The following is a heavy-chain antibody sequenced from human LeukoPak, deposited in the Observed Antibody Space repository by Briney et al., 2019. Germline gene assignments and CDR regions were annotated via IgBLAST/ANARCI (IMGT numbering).Heavy chain of an antibody. CDR2: INHSGST. Sequence: SETLSLTCAVYGESFSGYYWSWIRQPPGKGLEWIGEINHSGSTNYNPSLKSRVAISVDTSKNQFSLRLSSVTAADTAVYYCAKQQALVGANWFDPWGQGTLVTVSS. J-gene: IGHJ5*02. CDR1: GESFSGYY. CDR3: AKQQALVGANWFDP. V-gene: IGHV4-34*01. D-gene: IGHD1/OR15-1a*01.